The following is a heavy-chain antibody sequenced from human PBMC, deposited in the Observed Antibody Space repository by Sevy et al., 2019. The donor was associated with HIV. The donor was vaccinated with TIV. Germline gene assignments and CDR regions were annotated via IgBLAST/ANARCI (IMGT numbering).Heavy chain of an antibody. CDR1: GKSLTAFS. J-gene: IGHJ4*02. CDR2: FDPEDGET. Sequence: ASKVSCKVSGKSLTAFSMHWVRQAPGKGLEWMGSFDPEDGETIYAQKLQGRLTMTEDTSKDTAYMELSRLRSEETAVYYCATTKDYYETSGSPFDYWGQGTLVTVSS. V-gene: IGHV1-24*01. CDR3: ATTKDYYETSGSPFDY. D-gene: IGHD3-22*01.